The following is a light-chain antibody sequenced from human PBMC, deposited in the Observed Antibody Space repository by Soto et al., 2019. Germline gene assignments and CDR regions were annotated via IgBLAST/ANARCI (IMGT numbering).Light chain of an antibody. CDR2: DDS. J-gene: IGKJ1*01. V-gene: IGKV1-5*01. Sequence: DMQRIQSPSTLSASVGDRVTITCRASQRITGWLAWYQQNPGKAPNLLIYDDSNLESGVPSRFSGSGSGTEFTLTISSLQPDDFATYYCQEYNSYSTVGQETQV. CDR1: QRITGW. CDR3: QEYNSYST.